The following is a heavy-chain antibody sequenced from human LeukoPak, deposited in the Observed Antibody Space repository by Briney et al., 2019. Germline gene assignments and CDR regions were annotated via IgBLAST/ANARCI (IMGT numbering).Heavy chain of an antibody. CDR2: ISPNSGGT. CDR3: AKDVVGHQWVENY. D-gene: IGHD6-19*01. Sequence: GASVKVSCKASGYTFTGYYMHWVRQAPGQGLEWMGWISPNSGGTNYAQKFQGRVTMTRDTSTSTVYMELNSLRVEDTAVYYCAKDVVGHQWVENYWGQGTLVTVSS. CDR1: GYTFTGYY. V-gene: IGHV1-2*02. J-gene: IGHJ4*02.